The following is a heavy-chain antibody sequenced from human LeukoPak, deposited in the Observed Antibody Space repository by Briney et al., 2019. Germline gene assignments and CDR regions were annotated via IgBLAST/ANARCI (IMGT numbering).Heavy chain of an antibody. CDR3: AKDGNIVVIVAAFFDY. CDR2: IRYDGSNK. Sequence: GGSLRLSCAASGFTFSTYGMHWVRQAPGKGLEWVAFIRYDGSNKYYADSVKGRFTISRGNSKNTLYLQMNSLRAEDTAVYYCAKDGNIVVIVAAFFDYWGQGTLVTVSS. D-gene: IGHD2-15*01. V-gene: IGHV3-30*02. J-gene: IGHJ4*02. CDR1: GFTFSTYG.